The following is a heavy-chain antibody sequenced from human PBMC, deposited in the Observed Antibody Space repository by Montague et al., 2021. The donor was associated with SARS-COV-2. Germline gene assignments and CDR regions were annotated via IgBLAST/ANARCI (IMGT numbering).Heavy chain of an antibody. CDR1: GGSMSSTY. CDR3: ARLTVNYGDLWGYYHGMDV. J-gene: IGHJ6*02. V-gene: IGHV4-59*08. Sequence: SETLSLTCSVSGGSMSSTYWSWVRQPSGKGLEWIGCLYYSGRAFYNPSLKSRVTISVDTSKNQFSLNLSSVTAADTAVYYCARLTVNYGDLWGYYHGMDVWGQGTTVTVSS. CDR2: LYYSGRA. D-gene: IGHD4-17*01.